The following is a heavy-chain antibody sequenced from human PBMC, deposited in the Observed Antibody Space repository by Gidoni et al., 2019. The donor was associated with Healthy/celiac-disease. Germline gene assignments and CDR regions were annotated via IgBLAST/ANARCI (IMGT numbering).Heavy chain of an antibody. CDR1: GGSISSSSYY. J-gene: IGHJ4*02. Sequence: QLQLQESGPGLLQPSETLSLTCPVSGGSISSSSYYWGWIRQPPGRGLEWIGSIYYSGSTYYNPSLKSRVTISVDTSKNQFSLKLSSVTAADTAVYYCARLSKPEYYFDYWGQGTLVTVSS. D-gene: IGHD2-2*01. CDR2: IYYSGST. CDR3: ARLSKPEYYFDY. V-gene: IGHV4-39*01.